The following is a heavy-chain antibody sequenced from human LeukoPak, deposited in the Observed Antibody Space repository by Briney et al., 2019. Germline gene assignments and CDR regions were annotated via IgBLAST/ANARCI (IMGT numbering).Heavy chain of an antibody. CDR2: ISSSSSYI. V-gene: IGHV3-21*01. D-gene: IGHD2-15*01. CDR1: GFTFSSYS. J-gene: IGHJ4*02. CDR3: ASSVVAAHRDY. Sequence: GGSPRLSCAASGFTFSSYSMNWVRQAPGKGLEWVSSISSSSSYIYYADSVKGRFTISRDNAKNSLYLQMNSLRAEDTAVYYCASSVVAAHRDYWGQGTLVTVSS.